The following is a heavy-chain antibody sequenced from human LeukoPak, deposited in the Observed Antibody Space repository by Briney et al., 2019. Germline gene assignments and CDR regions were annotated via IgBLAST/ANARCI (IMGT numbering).Heavy chain of an antibody. CDR1: GYSISSGYQ. D-gene: IGHD2-2*01. CDR2: IYHSGSA. Sequence: LSETLSLTCGVSGYSISSGYQWAWIRQSPGKGXXXIGSIYHSGSAHYNPSLKSRVTMSVETSKNQFSLNMYSVTAADTAVYYCARDPRWLTPDCTSTSCYENYFDPWGQGTLVTVSS. J-gene: IGHJ5*02. V-gene: IGHV4-38-2*02. CDR3: ARDPRWLTPDCTSTSCYENYFDP.